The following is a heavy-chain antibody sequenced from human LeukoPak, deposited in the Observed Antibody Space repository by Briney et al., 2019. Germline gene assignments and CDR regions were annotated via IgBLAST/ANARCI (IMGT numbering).Heavy chain of an antibody. J-gene: IGHJ4*02. D-gene: IGHD3-10*01. V-gene: IGHV3-48*02. CDR1: GFTFTTYT. Sequence: GGSLRLSCAASGFTFTTYTMSWVRQAPGKGLEWVSYITGDNNFIDYADSVKGRFTTSRDNARNSLYLQMNSLRDEDTAVYYCARERNYYYYDYWGQGTLVTVSS. CDR2: ITGDNNFI. CDR3: ARERNYYYYDY.